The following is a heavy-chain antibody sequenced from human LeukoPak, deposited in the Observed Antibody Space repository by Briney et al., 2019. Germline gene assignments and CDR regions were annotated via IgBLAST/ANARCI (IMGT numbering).Heavy chain of an antibody. V-gene: IGHV3-30-3*01. Sequence: GGSLRLSCAASGFTFSSYAMHWVRQAPGKGLEWVAVIPYDGSNKYYADSVKGRFTISRDNSKNTLYLQMNSLRAEDTAVYYCARDGGYGDYAFRSYFDYWGQGTLVTVSS. D-gene: IGHD4-17*01. CDR1: GFTFSSYA. J-gene: IGHJ4*02. CDR2: IPYDGSNK. CDR3: ARDGGYGDYAFRSYFDY.